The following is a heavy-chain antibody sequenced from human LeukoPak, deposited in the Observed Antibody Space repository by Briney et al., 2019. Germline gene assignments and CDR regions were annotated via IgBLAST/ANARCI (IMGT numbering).Heavy chain of an antibody. J-gene: IGHJ5*02. CDR2: IYTSGST. V-gene: IGHV4-4*07. CDR1: GGSISSYY. Sequence: PSETLSLTCTVSGGSISSYYWSWIRQPAGKGLEWIGRIYTSGSTNYNPSLKSRVTISVDTSKNQFSLKLSSVTAADTAVYYCARGTSGDYSNYRWFDPWGQGTLVTVSS. D-gene: IGHD4-11*01. CDR3: ARGTSGDYSNYRWFDP.